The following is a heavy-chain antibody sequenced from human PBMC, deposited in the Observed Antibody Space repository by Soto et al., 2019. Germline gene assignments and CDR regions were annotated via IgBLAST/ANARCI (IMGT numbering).Heavy chain of an antibody. CDR3: ATLSRLRLVDY. Sequence: SETLSLTCTVSGGSISSSNYYWGWIRQPPGKGLEWIGSIYYNGTTYYNPSLKSRVTISVDTSKSQFSLKLSSVTAADTAVYYCATLSRLRLVDYWGQGTLVTVSS. V-gene: IGHV4-39*01. CDR2: IYYNGTT. J-gene: IGHJ4*02. CDR1: GGSISSSNYY. D-gene: IGHD6-19*01.